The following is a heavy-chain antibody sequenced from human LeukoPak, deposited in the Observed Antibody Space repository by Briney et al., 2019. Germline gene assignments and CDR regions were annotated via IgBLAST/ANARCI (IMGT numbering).Heavy chain of an antibody. CDR3: ARNTTTVNHVYKFFDY. V-gene: IGHV4-39*01. CDR1: GDSTTTGIYY. D-gene: IGHD4-17*01. J-gene: IGHJ4*02. Sequence: SETLSLTRSVSGDSTTTGIYYSASIRQSPGKGLGWIGGVFYSGSTSYNPSLRSRVSISVDTSKNQFSLELSSVTAADTAVYYCARNTTTVNHVYKFFDYWGRGTLVTVSS. CDR2: VFYSGST.